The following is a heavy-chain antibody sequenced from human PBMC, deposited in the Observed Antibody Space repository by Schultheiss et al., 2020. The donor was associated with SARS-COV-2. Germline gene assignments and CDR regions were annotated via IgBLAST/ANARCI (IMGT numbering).Heavy chain of an antibody. D-gene: IGHD2-21*02. Sequence: GGSLRLSCTASGFIFNTYWMSWVRQTPGKGLEWVANIKQDGSEKYYVDSVKGRFTISRDNAKNSLYLQMNSLRAEDTAVYYCARDRAAVVTDYFDSWGQGTLVTVSS. CDR3: ARDRAAVVTDYFDS. V-gene: IGHV3-7*01. J-gene: IGHJ4*02. CDR2: IKQDGSEK. CDR1: GFIFNTYW.